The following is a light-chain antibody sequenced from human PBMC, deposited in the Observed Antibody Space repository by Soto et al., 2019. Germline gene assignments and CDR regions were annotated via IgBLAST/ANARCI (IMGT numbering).Light chain of an antibody. J-gene: IGKJ1*01. V-gene: IGKV3-15*01. Sequence: EIVLTQSPATLSLSPGERATLSCRASQSISSYLAWYQQKPGQAPRLLIYGASTRATGVPARFSGGGSGTEFTLTISSLQSEDFAVYYCQQYNNWPWTFGEGTKVDIK. CDR3: QQYNNWPWT. CDR1: QSISSY. CDR2: GAS.